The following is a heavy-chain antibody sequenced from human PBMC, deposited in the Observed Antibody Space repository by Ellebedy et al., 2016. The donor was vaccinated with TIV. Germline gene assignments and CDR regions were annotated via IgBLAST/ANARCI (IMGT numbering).Heavy chain of an antibody. CDR2: ISSSSSYI. CDR3: ALYYDSSGYYY. J-gene: IGHJ4*02. CDR1: GFTFSSYS. V-gene: IGHV3-21*01. D-gene: IGHD3-22*01. Sequence: GESLKISXAASGFTFSSYSMNWVRQAPGKGLEWVSSISSSSSYIYYADSVKGRFTISRDNAKNSLYLQMNSLRAEDTAVYYCALYYDSSGYYYWGQGTLVTVSS.